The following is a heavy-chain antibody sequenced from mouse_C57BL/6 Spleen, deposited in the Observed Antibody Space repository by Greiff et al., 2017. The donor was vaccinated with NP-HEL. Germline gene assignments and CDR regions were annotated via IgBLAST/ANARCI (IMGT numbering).Heavy chain of an antibody. V-gene: IGHV1-54*01. CDR2: INPGSGGT. CDR1: GYAFTNYL. J-gene: IGHJ2*01. CDR3: ARGDYGSLFDY. Sequence: QVQLQQSGAELVRPGTSVKVSYKASGYAFTNYLIEWVKQRPGQGLEWIGVINPGSGGTNYNEKFKGKATLTADKSSSTAYMQLSSLTSDDSAVYFCARGDYGSLFDYWGQGTTLTVSS. D-gene: IGHD1-1*01.